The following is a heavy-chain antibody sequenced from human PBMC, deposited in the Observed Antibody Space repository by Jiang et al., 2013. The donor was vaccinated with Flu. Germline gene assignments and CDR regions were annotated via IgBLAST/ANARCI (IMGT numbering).Heavy chain of an antibody. CDR2: ISGSGGST. Sequence: VQLVESGGGLVQPGGSLRLSCAASGFTFSSYAMSWVRQAPGKGLEWVSAISGSGGSTYYADPVKGRFTISRDNSKNTLYLQMNSLRAEDTAVYYCAKDPPRFDYSNSNWFDPWGQGTLVTVSS. J-gene: IGHJ5*02. CDR1: GFTFSSYA. CDR3: AKDPPRFDYSNSNWFDP. V-gene: IGHV3-23*04. D-gene: IGHD4-11*01.